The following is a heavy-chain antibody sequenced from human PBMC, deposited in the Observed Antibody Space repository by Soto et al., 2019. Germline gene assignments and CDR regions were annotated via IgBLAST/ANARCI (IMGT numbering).Heavy chain of an antibody. CDR2: ISGSGGGT. Sequence: EVQLLESGGGLVQPGGSLRLSCAASGFTFSSYAMSWVRQAPGKGLEWVSGISGSGGGTYYTNSVKGRFTISRDNSKNTLYLQMNSLRAEDTAIYYCARGEYSSSWFGDYWGQGTLVTVSS. CDR3: ARGEYSSSWFGDY. V-gene: IGHV3-23*01. D-gene: IGHD6-13*01. J-gene: IGHJ4*02. CDR1: GFTFSSYA.